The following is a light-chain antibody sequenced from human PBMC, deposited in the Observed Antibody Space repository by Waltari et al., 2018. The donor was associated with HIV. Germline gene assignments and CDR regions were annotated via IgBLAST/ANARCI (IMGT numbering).Light chain of an antibody. CDR3: QVWDSTSDLRVV. V-gene: IGLV3-21*02. Sequence: SYVLTQPPSVSVAPGQTTRITCGGNNIGTKSVHWYQQKPGQAPVLVVYDDSHRPSERFSGSISGNTATLTISTVEAGDEADYYCQVWDSTSDLRVVFGGGTELTVL. J-gene: IGLJ2*01. CDR2: DDS. CDR1: NIGTKS.